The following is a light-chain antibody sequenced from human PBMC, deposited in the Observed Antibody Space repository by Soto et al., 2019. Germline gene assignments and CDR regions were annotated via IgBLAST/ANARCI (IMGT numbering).Light chain of an antibody. Sequence: IQLPQSPPSLSSSFGDRVTITCRASQDIYSYLAWYQQKPGKAPKLLIYVESNLQSGVPSRFSGSGSATEFTLSISSLQPEDFTTYYCQQSLETSYPFGQGTKVAI. J-gene: IGKJ2*01. CDR3: QQSLETSYP. CDR2: VES. CDR1: QDIYSY. V-gene: IGKV1-9*01.